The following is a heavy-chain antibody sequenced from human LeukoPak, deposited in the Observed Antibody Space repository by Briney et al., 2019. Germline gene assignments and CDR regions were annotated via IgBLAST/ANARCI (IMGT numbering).Heavy chain of an antibody. Sequence: SETLSLTCAVSGGSISSGGYSWNWIRQPPGKGLEWIGYIYHSGSTYYNPSLKSRVTVLLDKSKNQFSLKLNSVTAADTALYYCARNGGNSDYDYWGQGTLVTVS. J-gene: IGHJ4*02. CDR3: ARNGGNSDYDY. V-gene: IGHV4-30-2*01. CDR1: GGSISSGGYS. CDR2: IYHSGST. D-gene: IGHD4-23*01.